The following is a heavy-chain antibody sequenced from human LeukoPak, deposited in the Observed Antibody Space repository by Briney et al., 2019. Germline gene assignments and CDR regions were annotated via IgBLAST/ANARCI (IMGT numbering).Heavy chain of an antibody. CDR2: ISSSSSYI. Sequence: PGGSLRLSCAASGFTFSSYSMNWVRQAPGKGLEWVSSISSSSSYIYYADSAKGRFTISRDNAKNSLYLQMNSLRAEDTAVYYCARVSPARILGYCSGGSCYSFDYWGQGTLVTVSS. D-gene: IGHD2-15*01. CDR1: GFTFSSYS. V-gene: IGHV3-21*01. J-gene: IGHJ4*02. CDR3: ARVSPARILGYCSGGSCYSFDY.